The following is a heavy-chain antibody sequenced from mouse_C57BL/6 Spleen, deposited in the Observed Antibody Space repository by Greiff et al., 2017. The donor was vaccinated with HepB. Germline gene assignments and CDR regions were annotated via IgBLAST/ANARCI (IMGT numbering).Heavy chain of an antibody. CDR3: ARHENYYGSRVPFDY. V-gene: IGHV5-6*02. CDR1: GFTFSSYG. J-gene: IGHJ2*01. Sequence: EVKLVESGGDLVKPGGSLKLSCAASGFTFSSYGMSWVRQTPDKRLEWVATISSGGSYTYYPDSVKGRFTISRDNAKNTLYLQMSSLKSEDTAMYYCARHENYYGSRVPFDYWGQGTTLTVSS. D-gene: IGHD1-1*01. CDR2: ISSGGSYT.